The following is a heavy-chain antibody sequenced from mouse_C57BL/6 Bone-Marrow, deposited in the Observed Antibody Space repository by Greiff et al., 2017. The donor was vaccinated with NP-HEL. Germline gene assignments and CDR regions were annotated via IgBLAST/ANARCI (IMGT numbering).Heavy chain of an antibody. V-gene: IGHV1-64*01. Sequence: QVQLQQPGAELVKPGASVKLSCKASGYTFTSYWMHWVKQRPGQGLEWIGMIHPNSGSTNYNEKFKSKATLTVDKSTSTAYMQLSSLTSEDSAVYYCARPSWDGGAMDYWGQGTSVTVSS. CDR1: GYTFTSYW. J-gene: IGHJ4*01. D-gene: IGHD4-1*01. CDR3: ARPSWDGGAMDY. CDR2: IHPNSGST.